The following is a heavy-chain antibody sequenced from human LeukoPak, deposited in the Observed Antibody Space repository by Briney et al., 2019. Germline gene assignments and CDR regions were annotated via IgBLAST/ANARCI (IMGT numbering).Heavy chain of an antibody. Sequence: GGSLRLSCAASGFTFSSYEMNWVRQAPGKGLEWVSYISSSGSTIYYADSVKGRFTISRDNSKNTLYLQMNSLRAEDTAVYYCARDWGGNSGCCNFDYWGQGTLVTVSS. CDR2: ISSSGSTI. D-gene: IGHD4-23*01. CDR1: GFTFSSYE. CDR3: ARDWGGNSGCCNFDY. J-gene: IGHJ4*02. V-gene: IGHV3-48*03.